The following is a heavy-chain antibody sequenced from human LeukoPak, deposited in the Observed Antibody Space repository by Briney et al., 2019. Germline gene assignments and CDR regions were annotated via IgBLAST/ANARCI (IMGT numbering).Heavy chain of an antibody. CDR3: ARDGTAAGLYFDL. CDR1: GFTFTSYW. J-gene: IGHJ4*01. Sequence: GGSLRLSCAVSGFTFTSYWMNWVRQAPGKGLEWVASINQNGVEKSSVDSVKGRFTISRDNAKNSLYLQMSSLRAEDTAVYYCARDGTAAGLYFDLXXQGTLVTVS. CDR2: INQNGVEK. V-gene: IGHV3-7*01. D-gene: IGHD6-13*01.